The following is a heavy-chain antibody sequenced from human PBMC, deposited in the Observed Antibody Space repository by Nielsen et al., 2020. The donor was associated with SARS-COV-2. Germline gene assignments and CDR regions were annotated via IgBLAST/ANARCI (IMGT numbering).Heavy chain of an antibody. CDR1: GGTFSSYA. J-gene: IGHJ3*02. CDR2: IIPIFGTA. CDR3: AGGLLVGAIQGYAFDI. Sequence: SVKVPCKASGGTFSSYAISWVRQAPGQGLEWMGGIIPIFGTANYAQKFQGRVTITADESTSTAYMELSSLRSEDTAVYYCAGGLLVGAIQGYAFDIWGQGTMVTVSS. D-gene: IGHD1-26*01. V-gene: IGHV1-69*13.